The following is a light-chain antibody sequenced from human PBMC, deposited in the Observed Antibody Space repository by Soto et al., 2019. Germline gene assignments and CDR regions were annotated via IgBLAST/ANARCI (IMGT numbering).Light chain of an antibody. J-gene: IGLJ3*02. CDR2: DNN. V-gene: IGLV1-51*01. Sequence: QSVLTQAPSVSAAPGQKVTISCSGSSSNIGNNFVSWYQQLPGTAPKLLIYDNNKRPSGIPDRFSDSKSGTSATLAITGLQTGDEADYYCGTWDSSLGAGVFGGGTKLTVL. CDR3: GTWDSSLGAGV. CDR1: SSNIGNNF.